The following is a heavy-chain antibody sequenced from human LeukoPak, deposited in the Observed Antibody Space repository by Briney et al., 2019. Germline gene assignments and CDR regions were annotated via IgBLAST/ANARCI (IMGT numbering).Heavy chain of an antibody. V-gene: IGHV3-21*05. CDR1: GVAFSSFS. Sequence: GGSLRLSCETSGVAFSSFSLNWVRQAPGKGLEWLSYISSSSRSKYYADSVKGRFTISRDNAKNSLYLQMNSLRAEDTAVYYCARETRYSSGWYGYWGQGTLVTVSS. CDR3: ARETRYSSGWYGY. CDR2: ISSSSRSK. J-gene: IGHJ4*02. D-gene: IGHD6-19*01.